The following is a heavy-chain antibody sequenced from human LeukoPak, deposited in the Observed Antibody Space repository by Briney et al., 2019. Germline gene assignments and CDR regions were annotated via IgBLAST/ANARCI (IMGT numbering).Heavy chain of an antibody. D-gene: IGHD5-24*01. CDR2: IYYTGST. J-gene: IGHJ4*02. CDR1: GASISGYY. V-gene: IGHV4-59*12. CDR3: ARVGVATIWYYFDY. Sequence: SETLSLTCTVSGASISGYYWSWSRQPPGKGLEWIGFIYYTGSTNYNPSLKSRVTISIDTSKNQFSLKLSSVTAADTAVYYCARVGVATIWYYFDYWGQGTLVTVSS.